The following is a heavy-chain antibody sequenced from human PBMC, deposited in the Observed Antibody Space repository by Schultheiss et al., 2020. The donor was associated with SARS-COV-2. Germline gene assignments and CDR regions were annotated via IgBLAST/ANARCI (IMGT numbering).Heavy chain of an antibody. CDR1: GYTFTSYY. D-gene: IGHD6-6*01. V-gene: IGHV1-69*06. CDR3: ARGDKASSIAARPGRRGYYYYGMDV. J-gene: IGHJ6*02. Sequence: SVKVSCKASGYTFTSYYMHWVRQAPGQGLEWMGGIIPIFGTANYAQKFQGRVTITADKSTSTVYMELSSLRSEDTAVYYCARGDKASSIAARPGRRGYYYYGMDVWGQGTTVTVSS. CDR2: IIPIFGTA.